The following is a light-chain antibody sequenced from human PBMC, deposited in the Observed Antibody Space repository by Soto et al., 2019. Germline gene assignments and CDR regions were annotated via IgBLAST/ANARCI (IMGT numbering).Light chain of an antibody. Sequence: QSALTQPASVSGSPGQSITISCTGTSSDVGGYNYVSWYQQDPGKAPKLMIYDVSSRPSGVSNRFSGSKSGNTASLTISGLQAEDEADYYCSSYTSSSTLVVFGGGTQLTVL. CDR1: SSDVGGYNY. CDR3: SSYTSSSTLVV. J-gene: IGLJ2*01. V-gene: IGLV2-14*01. CDR2: DVS.